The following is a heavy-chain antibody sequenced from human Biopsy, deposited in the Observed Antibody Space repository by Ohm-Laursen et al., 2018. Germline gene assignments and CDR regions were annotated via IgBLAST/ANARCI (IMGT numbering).Heavy chain of an antibody. CDR3: ARDRHTLYGDFENAFDI. J-gene: IGHJ3*02. Sequence: ASVKVSCKTSGYPFTFYEINWVRQATGQGLEWLGWMNPDSGNTGSAQKFHDRVTMTMNTSINTAYLELSSLRSEDTAVYYCARDRHTLYGDFENAFDIWGQGTMVTVSS. CDR2: MNPDSGNT. V-gene: IGHV1-8*01. CDR1: GYPFTFYE. D-gene: IGHD4-17*01.